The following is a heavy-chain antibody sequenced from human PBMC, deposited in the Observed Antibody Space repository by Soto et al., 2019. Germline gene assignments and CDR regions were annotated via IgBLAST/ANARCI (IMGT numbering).Heavy chain of an antibody. D-gene: IGHD3-22*01. V-gene: IGHV1-69*06. CDR1: GGTFSSYA. Sequence: QVQLVQSGAEVKKPGSSVKVSWKASGGTFSSYAISWVRQAPGQGLEWMGGIIPIFGTANYAQKFQGRVTITVDKSTSTAYMELSSLRSEDTAVYYCAREGANDSSGYYYYYGMDVWGQGTTVTVSS. CDR3: AREGANDSSGYYYYYGMDV. J-gene: IGHJ6*02. CDR2: IIPIFGTA.